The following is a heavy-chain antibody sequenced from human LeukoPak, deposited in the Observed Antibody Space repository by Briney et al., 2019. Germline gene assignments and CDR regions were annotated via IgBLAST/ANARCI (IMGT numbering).Heavy chain of an antibody. D-gene: IGHD3-22*01. Sequence: SETLSLTCTVSGGSISSSSYYWGWIRQPPGKGLEWIGSIYYSGSTYYNPSLKSRVTISVDTSKNQFSLKLSSVTAADTAVYYCARDTITYYYDSSGYDYWGQGTLVTVSS. J-gene: IGHJ4*02. CDR1: GGSISSSSYY. CDR3: ARDTITYYYDSSGYDY. V-gene: IGHV4-39*07. CDR2: IYYSGST.